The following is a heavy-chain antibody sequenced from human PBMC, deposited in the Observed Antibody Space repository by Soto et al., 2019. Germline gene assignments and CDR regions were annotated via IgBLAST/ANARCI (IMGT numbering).Heavy chain of an antibody. CDR3: ARQAVVVAATTEEYDYVWGSYPPDY. Sequence: GASVKVSCKASGGTFSSYAISWVRQAPGQGLEWMGGIIPIFGTANYAQKFQGRVTITADESTSTAYMELSSLRSEDTAVYYCARQAVVVAATTEEYDYVWGSYPPDYWGQGTLVTVSS. V-gene: IGHV1-69*13. D-gene: IGHD3-16*02. CDR2: IIPIFGTA. CDR1: GGTFSSYA. J-gene: IGHJ4*02.